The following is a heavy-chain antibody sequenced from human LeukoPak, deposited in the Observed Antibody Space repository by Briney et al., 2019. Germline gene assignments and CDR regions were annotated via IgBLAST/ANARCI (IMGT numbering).Heavy chain of an antibody. V-gene: IGHV3-30*02. J-gene: IGHJ5*02. CDR1: GFSLSEYG. Sequence: GGSLRLSCVASGFSLSEYGIHWVRQAPGKGLEWLSFIRDDDSEYYADSVKGRFAISRDNSKNPLFLQMHSLRSEEPAVYYCAKDPVNHCASSVCYGLPSWGQGTLVIVSS. CDR3: AKDPVNHCASSVCYGLPS. CDR2: IRDDDSE. D-gene: IGHD3-22*01.